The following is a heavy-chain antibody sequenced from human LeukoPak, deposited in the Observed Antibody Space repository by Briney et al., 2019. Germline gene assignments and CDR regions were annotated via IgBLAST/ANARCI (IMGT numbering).Heavy chain of an antibody. CDR1: GFTFSSYG. J-gene: IGHJ4*02. V-gene: IGHV3-30*03. D-gene: IGHD1-26*01. CDR2: ISYDGSNK. CDR3: ARARNGTLKY. Sequence: GRSLRLSCAASGFTFSSYGMHWVRQAPGKGLEWVAVISYDGSNKYYADSVKGRFTISRDNSKNTLYLQMNSLRPEDTAVYYCARARNGTLKYWGQGTLVTVSS.